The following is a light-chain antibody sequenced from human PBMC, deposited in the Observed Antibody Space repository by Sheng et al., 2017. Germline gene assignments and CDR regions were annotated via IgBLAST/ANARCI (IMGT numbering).Light chain of an antibody. V-gene: IGKV3D-15*01. CDR1: QNIDLN. CDR3: HQYNNWPPT. J-gene: IGKJ2*01. Sequence: DIVLTQSPGTLSLSPGEKATLSCRASQNIDLNFLAWYQHKPGQAPRLLIYGASSRATGISVRFSGSASGTDFTLTIRSLQSEDSAIYFCHQYNNWPPTFGQGTKLEIK. CDR2: GAS.